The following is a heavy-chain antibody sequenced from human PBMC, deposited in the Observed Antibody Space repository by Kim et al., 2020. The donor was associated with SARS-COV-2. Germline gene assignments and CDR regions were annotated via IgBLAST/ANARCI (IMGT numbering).Heavy chain of an antibody. CDR2: LCSAGST. CDR1: GFSVSTSC. CDR3: AGSQGHY. V-gene: IGHV3-53*01. Sequence: GGSLRLSCAASGFSVSTSCMSWVRQAPGKGLEWVSVLCSAGSTSYADSVKGRFTISRDDSRNTLYLQMNSLRVEDTAVYYCAGSQGHYWGQGTLVTVSS. J-gene: IGHJ4*02.